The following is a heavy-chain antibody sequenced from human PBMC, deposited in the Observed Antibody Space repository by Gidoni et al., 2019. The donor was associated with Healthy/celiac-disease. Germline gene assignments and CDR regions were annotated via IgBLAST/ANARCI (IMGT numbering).Heavy chain of an antibody. Sequence: QVQLVQSGAEVKKPGSSVKVSCKASGGTFSSYAISWVRQAPGQGLEWMGGIIPIFGTANYAQKFQGRVTITADESTSTAYMELSSLRSEDTAVYYCAREGDYYDSSGYVENWFDPWGQGTLVTVSS. CDR2: IIPIFGTA. CDR1: GGTFSSYA. CDR3: AREGDYYDSSGYVENWFDP. V-gene: IGHV1-69*01. D-gene: IGHD3-22*01. J-gene: IGHJ5*02.